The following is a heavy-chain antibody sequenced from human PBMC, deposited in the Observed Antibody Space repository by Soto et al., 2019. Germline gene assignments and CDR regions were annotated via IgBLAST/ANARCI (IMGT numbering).Heavy chain of an antibody. Sequence: GSLRLACAACGVSVRSKEMGGVRKAKGKGLDWVSFIYSRCSTYSADSVKGRFTISRDNSKNTLYLQMNSLRAEDTAVYYCARDQREQQLVPHYYYYYMAVWGKGTTVTVSS. CDR3: ARDQREQQLVPHYYYYYMAV. CDR1: GVSVRSKE. CDR2: IYSRCST. D-gene: IGHD6-13*01. V-gene: IGHV3-66*01. J-gene: IGHJ6*03.